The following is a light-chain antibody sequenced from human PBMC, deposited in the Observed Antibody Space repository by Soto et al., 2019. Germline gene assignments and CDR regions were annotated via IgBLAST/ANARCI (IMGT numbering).Light chain of an antibody. Sequence: QSVLTQPASVSGSPGQSITISCTGTSSDVGNYNPVSWYQQHPGKAPKLMIYEGSKRPSGVSNRFSGSKSGNTASLTISGLQAEDEADYYCCSYAGSSTLVFGTGTKGTVL. J-gene: IGLJ1*01. CDR1: SSDVGNYNP. CDR3: CSYAGSSTLV. CDR2: EGS. V-gene: IGLV2-23*01.